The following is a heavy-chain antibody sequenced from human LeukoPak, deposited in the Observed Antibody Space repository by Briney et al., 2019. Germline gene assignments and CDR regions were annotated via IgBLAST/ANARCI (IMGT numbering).Heavy chain of an antibody. V-gene: IGHV3-33*06. J-gene: IGHJ4*02. Sequence: PATSLRLSSEASGFSFSYFAMHWVRQAPGKGLEWVAVIWSDATNQYYGDSVKGRFTISRDNFKKTVSLQMDSLRAEDTAVYYCAKDAQRGRDYRNSLEHWGQGSLVTVSS. CDR1: GFSFSYFA. D-gene: IGHD4-11*01. CDR2: IWSDATNQ. CDR3: AKDAQRGRDYRNSLEH.